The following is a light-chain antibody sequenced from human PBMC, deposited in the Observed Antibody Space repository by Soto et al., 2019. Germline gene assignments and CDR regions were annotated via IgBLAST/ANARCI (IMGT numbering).Light chain of an antibody. CDR1: QDIKNY. CDR2: DAA. CDR3: QEFDSVPCT. Sequence: MTQSPSALSASAGDRVTITCQASQDIKNYVIWYQQKPGRAPKLLIYDAARLGSGVSSRFSGSGSGTHVTLTIGRLQPADVGTYDWQEFDSVPCTFGRGTKLESK. V-gene: IGKV1-33*01. J-gene: IGKJ2*02.